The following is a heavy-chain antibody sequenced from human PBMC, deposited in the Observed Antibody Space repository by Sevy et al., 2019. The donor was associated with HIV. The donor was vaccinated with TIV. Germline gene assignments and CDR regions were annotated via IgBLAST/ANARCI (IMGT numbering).Heavy chain of an antibody. CDR2: IIPIFGTT. D-gene: IGHD2-2*01. V-gene: IGHV1-69*13. CDR3: ARTPLVRIPGATDLYFDN. Sequence: ASVKVSCKASGGTFSNYALSWVRQAPGQGLEWMGRIIPIFGTTNFAQTFQGRVTITADESTSTAYMELSSLRSADTAVYYCARTPLVRIPGATDLYFDNWGQGTLVTVSS. CDR1: GGTFSNYA. J-gene: IGHJ4*02.